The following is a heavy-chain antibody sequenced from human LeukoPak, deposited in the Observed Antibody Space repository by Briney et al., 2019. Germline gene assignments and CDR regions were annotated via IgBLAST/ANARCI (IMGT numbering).Heavy chain of an antibody. CDR1: GFTFSSYS. J-gene: IGHJ4*02. CDR2: ISSSSSYI. CDR3: ARSLAARPPYYFDY. D-gene: IGHD6-6*01. V-gene: IGHV3-21*01. Sequence: GGSLRLSCAASGFTFSSYSMNWVRQAPGKGLKWVSSISSSSSYIYYADSVKGRFTISRDNSKNTLYLQMNSLRAEDTAVYYCARSLAARPPYYFDYWGQGTLVTVSS.